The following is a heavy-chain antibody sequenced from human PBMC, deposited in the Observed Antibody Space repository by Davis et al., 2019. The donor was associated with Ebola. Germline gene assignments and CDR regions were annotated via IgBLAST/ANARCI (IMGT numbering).Heavy chain of an antibody. Sequence: SVPVSRKASLCTLSRYTISWVRQAPGQGLEWMGRIIPILGIANYAQKFQGRVTITADKSTSTAYMELSSLRSEDTAVYYCARDSGTTADYWGQGTLVTVSS. V-gene: IGHV1-69*04. J-gene: IGHJ4*02. D-gene: IGHD2/OR15-2a*01. CDR1: LCTLSRYT. CDR3: ARDSGTTADY. CDR2: IIPILGIA.